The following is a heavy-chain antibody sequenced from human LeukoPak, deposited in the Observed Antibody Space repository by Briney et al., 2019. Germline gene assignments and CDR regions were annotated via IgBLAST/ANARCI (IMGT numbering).Heavy chain of an antibody. D-gene: IGHD3-16*01. CDR3: ARGGRSGMDV. V-gene: IGHV1-46*01. CDR1: GYTFTNYY. J-gene: IGHJ6*02. CDR2: INPSGGGT. Sequence: ASVKVSCKASGYTFTNYYMQWVRQAPGQGLEWMGIINPSGGGTSYAQKFQGRVTMTTDTSTSTVYMEVRSLRSDDTAVYYCARGGRSGMDVWGQGTTVTVS.